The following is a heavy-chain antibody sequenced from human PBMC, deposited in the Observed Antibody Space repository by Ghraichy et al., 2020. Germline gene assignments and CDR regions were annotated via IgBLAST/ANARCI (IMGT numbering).Heavy chain of an antibody. Sequence: SVKVSCKASGGTFSSYAISWVRQAPGQGLEWMGGIIPIFGTANYAQKFQGRVTITADESTSTAYMELRSLRSEDTAVYYCARDTWEPDPSAFDIWGQGTMVTVSS. J-gene: IGHJ3*02. CDR2: IIPIFGTA. V-gene: IGHV1-69*13. D-gene: IGHD1-26*01. CDR3: ARDTWEPDPSAFDI. CDR1: GGTFSSYA.